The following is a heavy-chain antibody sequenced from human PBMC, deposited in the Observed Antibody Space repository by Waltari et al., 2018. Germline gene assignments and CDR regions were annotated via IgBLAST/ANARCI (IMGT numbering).Heavy chain of an antibody. D-gene: IGHD3-10*01. V-gene: IGHV4-59*01. CDR1: AASIRSYY. Sequence: QVRLQESGPGLVTPSETLSLTCTVAAASIRSYYWAWIRQPPGKGLEWIAYIYFRGSTSYNPSLKSRVAISGDTSKKQFSLRLSSVTAADTAVYYCARGDTSNWFASYFDFWGQGILVSVSS. CDR2: IYFRGST. J-gene: IGHJ4*02. CDR3: ARGDTSNWFASYFDF.